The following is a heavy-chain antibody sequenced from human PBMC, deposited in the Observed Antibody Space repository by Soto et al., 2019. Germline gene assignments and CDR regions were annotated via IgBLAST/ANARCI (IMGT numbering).Heavy chain of an antibody. J-gene: IGHJ6*02. CDR3: ARGKGMEENYYYYGMDV. V-gene: IGHV1-3*01. CDR1: GYSFTTYA. D-gene: IGHD1-1*01. Sequence: ASVKVSCKASGYSFTTYAIHWVRQARGQRLEWMGWINGGNGNTKYSQKFQDRVTITRDTSASIAYMELSSLRSEDTAVYYCARGKGMEENYYYYGMDVWGQGTTVTVSS. CDR2: INGGNGNT.